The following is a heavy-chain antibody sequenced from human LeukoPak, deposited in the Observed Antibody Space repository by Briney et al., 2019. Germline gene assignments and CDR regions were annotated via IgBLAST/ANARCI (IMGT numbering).Heavy chain of an antibody. D-gene: IGHD6-13*01. CDR2: ISPSGDFT. CDR3: ASEIAATGYFDY. Sequence: ASVKDSCKASVYTITNYYVHRVRQAPEQGLEWMGAISPSGDFTSYAQMFQGSNTATRDTTPSTVYLELSALRYEDTAVYIFASEIAATGYFDYWGQGTLGTVSS. V-gene: IGHV1-46*03. J-gene: IGHJ4*02. CDR1: VYTITNYY.